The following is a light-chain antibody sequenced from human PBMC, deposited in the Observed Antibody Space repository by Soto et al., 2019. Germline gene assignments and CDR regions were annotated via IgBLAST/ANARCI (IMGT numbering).Light chain of an antibody. CDR2: DAS. J-gene: IGKJ4*01. V-gene: IGKV1-33*01. Sequence: DIQMTQSPSSLSASVGDRVTITCQASQDSSNYLNWYQQKPGKAPKLLIYDASNLETGVPSRFSGSGSGTDFTFTISSLQPEDIATYYCQQYDKLSLTFGGGTKVDIK. CDR3: QQYDKLSLT. CDR1: QDSSNY.